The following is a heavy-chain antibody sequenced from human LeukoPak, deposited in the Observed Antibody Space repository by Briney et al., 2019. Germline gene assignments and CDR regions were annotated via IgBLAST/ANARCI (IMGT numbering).Heavy chain of an antibody. Sequence: PGGSLRLSCAVSGFAFSSLAMHWVRQAPGKGLEWVAFISYDGNNQYYADSVKGRFTISRDNSKNTLYLQMNNLRAEDTAIYYCARVGSRYCSGADCYDGFWGQGTLVSVSS. CDR2: ISYDGNNQ. D-gene: IGHD2-15*01. CDR3: ARVGSRYCSGADCYDGF. J-gene: IGHJ4*02. V-gene: IGHV3-30-3*01. CDR1: GFAFSSLA.